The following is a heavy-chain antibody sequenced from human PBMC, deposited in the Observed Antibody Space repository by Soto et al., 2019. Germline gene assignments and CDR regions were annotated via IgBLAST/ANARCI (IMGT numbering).Heavy chain of an antibody. V-gene: IGHV1-69*01. CDR3: ARPKGSYSSGYYYFDY. J-gene: IGHJ4*02. CDR1: GGTFSTYA. Sequence: QVQLVQSGAEVKQPGSSVKVSCKTSGGTFSTYAICWVRQAPGQGLEWMGAIIPLFGTADYAQKIQGRVTITADESTSTAYMELSSPRSEDTAVYYCARPKGSYSSGYYYFDYWGQGTLVTVSS. CDR2: IIPLFGTA. D-gene: IGHD6-19*01.